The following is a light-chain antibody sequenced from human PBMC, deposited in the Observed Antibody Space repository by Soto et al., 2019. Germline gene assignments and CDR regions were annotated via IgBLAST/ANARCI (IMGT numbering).Light chain of an antibody. V-gene: IGKV1-9*01. J-gene: IGKJ3*01. Sequence: DIQLTQSQSFLSASVGDRVTITCRASQDISRYLAWYQQKAGKAPKLLIYAASTLQKGVPSRFSGSGSGTEFTLTISSLQPYDFATYYCQQLNTYPLFTFGPGTEVDI. CDR3: QQLNTYPLFT. CDR1: QDISRY. CDR2: AAS.